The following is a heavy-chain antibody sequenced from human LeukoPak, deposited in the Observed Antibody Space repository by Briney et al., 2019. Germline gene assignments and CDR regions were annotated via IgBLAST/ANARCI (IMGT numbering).Heavy chain of an antibody. CDR3: ARASLGLQIDY. V-gene: IGHV4-61*01. CDR2: IYYSGST. D-gene: IGHD2-15*01. CDR1: GASVSSASY. J-gene: IGHJ4*02. Sequence: SETLSLTCTVSGASVSSASYRSWIRQLPGKGLEWIGYIYYSGSTNYNPSLKSRVTISVDTSKNQFSLKLSSVTAADTAVYYCARASLGLQIDYWGQGTLVTVSS.